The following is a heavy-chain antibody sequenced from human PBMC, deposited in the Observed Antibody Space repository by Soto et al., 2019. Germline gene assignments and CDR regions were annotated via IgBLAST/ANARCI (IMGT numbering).Heavy chain of an antibody. Sequence: EVQLVESGGGLVQPGRSLRLSCAASGFTFDDYAMHWVRQAPGKGLEWVSGISWNSGSIDYAESVKGRFTISRDNAKNSLYLQMNSLRAEDTALYYCVNDKSYYYYAMDVWGQGTTVTVSS. CDR1: GFTFDDYA. CDR3: VNDKSYYYYAMDV. CDR2: ISWNSGSI. J-gene: IGHJ6*02. V-gene: IGHV3-9*01.